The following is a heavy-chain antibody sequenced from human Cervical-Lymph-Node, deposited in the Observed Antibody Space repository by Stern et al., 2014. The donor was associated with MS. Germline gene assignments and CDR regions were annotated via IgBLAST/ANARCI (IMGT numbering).Heavy chain of an antibody. V-gene: IGHV1-2*06. CDR1: GYIFTDYY. CDR3: ATTRDAFDI. Sequence: QVQLVQSVAEVKKPGASVKVSCKASGYIFTDYYIHWVRQAPGQGLEWMGRINPNSGGTNYAQKFQGRVIMTRDTSITTAYMELSRLRSDDTAVYYCATTRDAFDIWGQGTMVTVSS. CDR2: INPNSGGT. J-gene: IGHJ3*02. D-gene: IGHD1-1*01.